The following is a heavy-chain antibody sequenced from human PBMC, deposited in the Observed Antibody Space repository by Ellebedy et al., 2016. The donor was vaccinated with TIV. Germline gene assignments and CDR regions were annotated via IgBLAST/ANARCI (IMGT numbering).Heavy chain of an antibody. V-gene: IGHV3-30*18. J-gene: IGHJ4*02. CDR3: AKDTTTVTTFFDY. Sequence: GESLKISCAASGFTFSTYGMHWVRQAPGKGLEWVAVISYDGSNKYYADSVKGRFTISRDNSKNTLYLRMNSLRAEDTAVYYCAKDTTTVTTFFDYWGQGTLVTVSS. D-gene: IGHD4-17*01. CDR2: ISYDGSNK. CDR1: GFTFSTYG.